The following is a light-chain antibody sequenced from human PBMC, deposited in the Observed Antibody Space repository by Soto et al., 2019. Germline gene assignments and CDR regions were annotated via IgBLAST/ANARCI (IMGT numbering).Light chain of an antibody. CDR3: ASYTSSSTLENV. J-gene: IGLJ1*01. V-gene: IGLV2-14*01. Sequence: QSVLTQPASVSGSPGQSIAISCTGTSSDVGGYSYVSWYQQQPGKAPKLVISDVSNRPSGVSDRFSGSKSGNTASLTISGLQTEDEADYYCASYTSSSTLENVFGTGTKVTVL. CDR1: SSDVGGYSY. CDR2: DVS.